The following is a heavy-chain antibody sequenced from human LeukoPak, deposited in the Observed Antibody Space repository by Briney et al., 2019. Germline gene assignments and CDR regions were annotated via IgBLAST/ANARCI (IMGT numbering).Heavy chain of an antibody. Sequence: SETLSLTCTVSGGSISSYYWSWIRQLPGKGLEWIGYIYYSGSTNYNPSLKSRVTISVDTSKNQFSLKLSSVTAADTAVYYCARLDDSSGYYFDYWGQGTLVTVSS. CDR2: IYYSGST. J-gene: IGHJ4*02. CDR3: ARLDDSSGYYFDY. CDR1: GGSISSYY. D-gene: IGHD3-22*01. V-gene: IGHV4-59*08.